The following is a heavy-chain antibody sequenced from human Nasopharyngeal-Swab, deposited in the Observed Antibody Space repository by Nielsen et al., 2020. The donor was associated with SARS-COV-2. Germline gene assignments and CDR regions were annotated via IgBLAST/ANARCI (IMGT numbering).Heavy chain of an antibody. J-gene: IGHJ6*02. Sequence: GESLKISCKGSGSSFTTYCLGWVRQMPGKGLEWMGIIYPGDSNTRYSPSFQGQVTISVDKYSSTAYLQWSSLKASDTAIYYCARPMRPMGHYYFGMDVWGQGTTVTVSS. CDR2: IYPGDSNT. V-gene: IGHV5-51*01. CDR1: GSSFTTYC. CDR3: ARPMRPMGHYYFGMDV. D-gene: IGHD1-26*01.